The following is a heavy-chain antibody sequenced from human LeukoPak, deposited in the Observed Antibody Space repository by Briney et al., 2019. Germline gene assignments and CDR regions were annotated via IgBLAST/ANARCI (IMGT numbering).Heavy chain of an antibody. V-gene: IGHV3-11*01. D-gene: IGHD6-13*01. J-gene: IGHJ6*02. CDR2: ISSSGSTI. Sequence: GGSLRLSCAASGFTFSDYYMSWIRQAPGKGLEWVSYISSSGSTIYYADSVTGRFTISRGNAKNSLYLQMNSLRAEDTSVYYCARGKKGRIAAATFVVYYYYGMDVWGQGTTVTVSS. CDR1: GFTFSDYY. CDR3: ARGKKGRIAAATFVVYYYYGMDV.